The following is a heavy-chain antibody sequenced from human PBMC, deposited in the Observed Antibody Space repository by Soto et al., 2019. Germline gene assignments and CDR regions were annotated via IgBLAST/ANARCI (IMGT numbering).Heavy chain of an antibody. CDR1: GGSISSYY. Sequence: PSETLSLTCTVSGGSISSYYWSWIRQPPGKGLEWIGYIYYSGSTNYNPSLKSRVTISVDTSKNQFSLKLSSVTAADTAVYYCARDSGYGSGSYYIGPYYFDYWGQGTLVTVSS. V-gene: IGHV4-59*01. J-gene: IGHJ4*02. D-gene: IGHD3-10*01. CDR3: ARDSGYGSGSYYIGPYYFDY. CDR2: IYYSGST.